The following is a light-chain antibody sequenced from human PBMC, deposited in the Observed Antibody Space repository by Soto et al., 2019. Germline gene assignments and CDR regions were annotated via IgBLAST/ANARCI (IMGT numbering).Light chain of an antibody. V-gene: IGKV1-5*01. CDR1: QGIGAW. CDR2: DAS. Sequence: DIQMTQSPSTLSASVGDRVTITCRASQGIGAWLAWYQQKPGKAPKLLIYDASSLESGVPSRFSGSGSGTQFTLTISSLQPDDFATYYCQQYKSYSGTFGQGTKVDIK. CDR3: QQYKSYSGT. J-gene: IGKJ1*01.